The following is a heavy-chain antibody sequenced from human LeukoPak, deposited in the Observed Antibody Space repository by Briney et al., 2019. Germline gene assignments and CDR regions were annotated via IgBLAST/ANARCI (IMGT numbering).Heavy chain of an antibody. D-gene: IGHD2-2*01. Sequence: GGSLRLSCAASGFTFSSYSMNWVRRAPGKGLEWVSSISSSSSYIYYADSVKGRFTISRDNAKNSLYLQMNSLRAEDTAVYYCARDLGAMIDYWGQGTLVTVSS. J-gene: IGHJ4*02. V-gene: IGHV3-21*01. CDR2: ISSSSSYI. CDR3: ARDLGAMIDY. CDR1: GFTFSSYS.